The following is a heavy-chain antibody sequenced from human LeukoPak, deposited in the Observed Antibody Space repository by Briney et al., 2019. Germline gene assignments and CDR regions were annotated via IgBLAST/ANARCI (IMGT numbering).Heavy chain of an antibody. J-gene: IGHJ6*04. CDR1: GFTFSNAW. CDR2: INHSGST. Sequence: PGGSLRLSCAASGFTFSNAWMTWARQPPGKGLEWIGEINHSGSTNYNPSLKSRVTISVDTSKNQFSLKLSSVTAADTAVYYCASSSRYSIPEVVWGKGTTVTISS. D-gene: IGHD6-13*01. V-gene: IGHV4-34*01. CDR3: ASSSRYSIPEVV.